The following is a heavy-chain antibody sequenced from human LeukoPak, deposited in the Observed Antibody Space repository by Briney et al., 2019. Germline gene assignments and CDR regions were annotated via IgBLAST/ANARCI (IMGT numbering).Heavy chain of an antibody. V-gene: IGHV4-59*01. Sequence: SETLSLTCTVSGGSISSYYWSWIRQPPGKGLEWMGYIYYSGSTNYNPSLKSRVTISVDTSKNQFSLKLSSVTAADTAVYYCARGYCGGDCYYGYWGQGTLVTVSS. CDR1: GGSISSYY. D-gene: IGHD2-21*02. CDR2: IYYSGST. J-gene: IGHJ4*02. CDR3: ARGYCGGDCYYGY.